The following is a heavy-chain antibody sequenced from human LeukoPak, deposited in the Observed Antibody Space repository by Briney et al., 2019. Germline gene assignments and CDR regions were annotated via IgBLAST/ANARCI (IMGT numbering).Heavy chain of an antibody. CDR2: IYYSGST. V-gene: IGHV4-39*02. CDR3: ARDFWSGYYTNYYYYGMDV. J-gene: IGHJ6*02. D-gene: IGHD3-3*01. Sequence: SETLSLTCTVSGGSISSSSYYWGWIRQPPGKGLEWIGGIYYSGSTYYNPSLKSRVTISVDTSKNQFSLKLSSVTAADTAVYYCARDFWSGYYTNYYYYGMDVWGQGTTVTVSS. CDR1: GGSISSSSYY.